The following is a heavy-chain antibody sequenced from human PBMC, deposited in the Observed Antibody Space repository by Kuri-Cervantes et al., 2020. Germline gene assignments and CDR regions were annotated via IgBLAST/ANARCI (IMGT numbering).Heavy chain of an antibody. V-gene: IGHV1-18*01. CDR2: ISAYNDNP. J-gene: IGHJ4*02. D-gene: IGHD3-9*01. CDR3: ARAALRYFPLPY. CDR1: GGTFSSYA. Sequence: ASVKVSCKASGGTFSSYAISWVRQAPGQGLEWMGRISAYNDNPNYAQKLKGRVTMTTDRSTSTAYMELRSLRSEDTAVYYCARAALRYFPLPYWGQGTLVTVSS.